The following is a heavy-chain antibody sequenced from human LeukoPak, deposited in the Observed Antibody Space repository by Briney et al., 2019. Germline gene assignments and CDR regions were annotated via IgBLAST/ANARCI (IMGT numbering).Heavy chain of an antibody. CDR2: IYSGGST. Sequence: GGSLRLSCAASGFTVSSNYMSWVRQAPGKGLEWVSVIYSGGSTYYADSVKGRFTISRDNAKNSLYLQMDSLRAEDTAVYYCAELGITMIGGVWGKGTTVTISS. V-gene: IGHV3-66*01. CDR1: GFTVSSNY. CDR3: AELGITMIGGV. J-gene: IGHJ6*04. D-gene: IGHD3-10*02.